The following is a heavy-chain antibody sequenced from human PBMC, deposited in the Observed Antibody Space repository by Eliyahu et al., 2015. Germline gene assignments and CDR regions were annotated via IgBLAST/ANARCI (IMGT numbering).Heavy chain of an antibody. V-gene: IGHV1-2*02. Sequence: QVQLVQSGAEVKKPGASVKVSCKASGYTFTGYYIHWVRQAPGQGLEWMGWINPNSGGTNYAQKFQGRVTMTRDTSISTPYMELSRLRSDDTAVYYCARDLSVDYYYYGMDVWGQGTTVTVSS. J-gene: IGHJ6*02. CDR3: ARDLSVDYYYYGMDV. D-gene: IGHD2/OR15-2a*01. CDR2: INPNSGGT. CDR1: GYTFTGYY.